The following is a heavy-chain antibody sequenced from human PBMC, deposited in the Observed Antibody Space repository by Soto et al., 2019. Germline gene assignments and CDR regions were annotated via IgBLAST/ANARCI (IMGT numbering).Heavy chain of an antibody. CDR1: GFTFSSYE. CDR2: ISSSGSTI. D-gene: IGHD3-3*01. J-gene: IGHJ6*02. CDR3: ARDKSIFGVVTYYYYGMDV. V-gene: IGHV3-48*03. Sequence: EVQLVESGGGLVQPGGSLRLSCAASGFTFSSYEMNWVRQAPGKGLEWVSYISSSGSTIYYADSVKGRFTISRDNAKNSLYLQMNSLRAEDTAVYCCARDKSIFGVVTYYYYGMDVWGQGTTVTVSS.